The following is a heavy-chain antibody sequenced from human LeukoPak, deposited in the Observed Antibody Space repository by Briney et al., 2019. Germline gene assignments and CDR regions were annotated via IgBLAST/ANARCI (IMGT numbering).Heavy chain of an antibody. CDR3: ARRRSSGWYAEVIDP. D-gene: IGHD6-19*01. V-gene: IGHV4-59*01. CDR1: GGSLTYYY. Sequence: SETLSLTCTVSGGSLTYYYWTWIRQSPGRRPEWIGYIYYSGSTHYNPSLESRVAFSVDTSKNQVSLRLSSVTAADTAIYYCARRRSSGWYAEVIDPWGQGTLVTVSS. CDR2: IYYSGST. J-gene: IGHJ5*02.